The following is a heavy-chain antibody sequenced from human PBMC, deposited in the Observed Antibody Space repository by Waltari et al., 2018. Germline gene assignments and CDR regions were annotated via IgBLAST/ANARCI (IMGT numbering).Heavy chain of an antibody. CDR2: IYPGDSDT. Sequence: EVQLVQSGAEVKKPGESLKISCKGSGYSFTSYWIGWVRQMPGKGLEWMGIIYPGDSDTRYSPSFQGQVTISADKSISTAYLQWSSLKASDTAMYYCARRPEYYYDSSGYIRGAFDIWGQGTMVTVSS. D-gene: IGHD3-22*01. CDR1: GYSFTSYW. J-gene: IGHJ3*02. CDR3: ARRPEYYYDSSGYIRGAFDI. V-gene: IGHV5-51*01.